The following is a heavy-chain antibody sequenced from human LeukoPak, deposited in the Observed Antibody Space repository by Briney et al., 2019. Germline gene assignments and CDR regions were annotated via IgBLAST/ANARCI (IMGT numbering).Heavy chain of an antibody. V-gene: IGHV3-23*01. Sequence: GGSLRLSCAASGFTFSSDAMYWIRQAPGKGLEWVSAISAGGGSTYYADSVKGRFTISRDNSKNTLRLQMNSLRAEDTAVYYCASGYLLTGFYRPSDYWGQGTLVTVSS. J-gene: IGHJ4*02. CDR2: ISAGGGST. CDR1: GFTFSSDA. D-gene: IGHD3-9*01. CDR3: ASGYLLTGFYRPSDY.